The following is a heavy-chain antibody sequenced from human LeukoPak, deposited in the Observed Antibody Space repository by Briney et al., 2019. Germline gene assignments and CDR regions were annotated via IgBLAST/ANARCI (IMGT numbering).Heavy chain of an antibody. CDR3: ARGLPTDDYDSSGFYYVFDY. CDR1: GGSFSDYY. J-gene: IGHJ4*02. D-gene: IGHD3-22*01. CDR2: INHSEST. Sequence: SDTLSLTCAVYGGSFSDYYWRWLRQPPRKGLEWIGEINHSESTNYNPSLKNRVTISVDTSENQFSLTLRYVTAADTAVYFCARGLPTDDYDSSGFYYVFDYWGQGTLVTVSS. V-gene: IGHV4-34*01.